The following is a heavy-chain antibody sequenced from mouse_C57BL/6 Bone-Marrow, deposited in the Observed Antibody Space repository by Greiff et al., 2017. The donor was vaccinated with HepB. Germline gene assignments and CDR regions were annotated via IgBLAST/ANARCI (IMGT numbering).Heavy chain of an antibody. CDR3: ARLPDYYGSSYGYFDV. CDR2: ISNGGGST. CDR1: GFTFSDYY. D-gene: IGHD1-1*01. Sequence: EVMLVESGGGLVQPGGSLKLSCAASGFTFSDYYMYWVRQTPEKRLEWVAYISNGGGSTYYPDTVKGRFTISRDNAKNTLYLQMSRLKSEDTALYYCARLPDYYGSSYGYFDVWGTGTTVTVSS. J-gene: IGHJ1*03. V-gene: IGHV5-12*01.